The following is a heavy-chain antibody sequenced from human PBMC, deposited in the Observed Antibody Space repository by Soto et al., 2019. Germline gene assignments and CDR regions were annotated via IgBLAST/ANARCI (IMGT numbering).Heavy chain of an antibody. V-gene: IGHV4-31*02. J-gene: IGHJ5*02. CDR3: ARENDSSGYSNWFDP. D-gene: IGHD3-22*01. CDR1: GGSISSGDYY. Sequence: LCGGSISSGDYYWRWIRQHPGKGLEWIGYIYYSGSTYYNPSLKSRVTISVDTSKNQFSLKLSSVTAADTAVYYCARENDSSGYSNWFDPWGQGTLVTVSS. CDR2: IYYSGST.